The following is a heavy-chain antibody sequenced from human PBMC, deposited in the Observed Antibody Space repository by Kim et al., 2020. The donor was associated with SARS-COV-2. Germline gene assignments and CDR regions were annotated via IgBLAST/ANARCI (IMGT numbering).Heavy chain of an antibody. J-gene: IGHJ6*01. Sequence: SVKVSCKLSGGDFSSFGINWLRQVPGQGLEWMGGIIPIFGSVSYAEKFQGRVTITADESTNTAYMELSSLRSEDTAVYLCARGGRGSSTIPGGVFKYYY. D-gene: IGHD3-3*01. CDR3: ARGGRGSSTIPGGVFKYYY. CDR1: GGDFSSFG. V-gene: IGHV1-69*13. CDR2: IIPIFGSV.